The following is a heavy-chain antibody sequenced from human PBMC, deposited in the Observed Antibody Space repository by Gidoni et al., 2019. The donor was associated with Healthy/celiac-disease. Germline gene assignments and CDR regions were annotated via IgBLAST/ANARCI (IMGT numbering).Heavy chain of an antibody. J-gene: IGHJ3*02. D-gene: IGHD3-22*01. CDR3: ARDTYYDSSGYHAFDI. V-gene: IGHV3-53*04. CDR2: SYSGGST. Sequence: EVQLVESGGGLVQPGGSLSLSCAASGLPVSSNYMSWVRQAPGNGLEWVSVSYSGGSTYYADSVKGRFTISRHNSKNTLYLQMNSLRAEDTAVYYCARDTYYDSSGYHAFDIWGQGTMVTVSS. CDR1: GLPVSSNY.